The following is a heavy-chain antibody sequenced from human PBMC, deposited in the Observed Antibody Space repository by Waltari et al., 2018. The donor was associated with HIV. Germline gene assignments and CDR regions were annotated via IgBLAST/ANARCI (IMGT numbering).Heavy chain of an antibody. D-gene: IGHD3-22*01. CDR3: VKDRGTFTMINEY. CDR2: NSYDGNNK. V-gene: IGHV3-30*18. Sequence: QVQLVESGGGVVQPGRSLRLSCAASGFPFSNSGMHWVRQAPGKGLEWVAVNSYDGNNKNYADSVKGRFTISRDNSKNTLYLQMNSLRADDTALYYCVKDRGTFTMINEYWGQGTLVTVSS. J-gene: IGHJ4*02. CDR1: GFPFSNSG.